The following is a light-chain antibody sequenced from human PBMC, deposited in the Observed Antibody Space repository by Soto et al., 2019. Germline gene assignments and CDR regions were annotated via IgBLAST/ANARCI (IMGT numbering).Light chain of an antibody. V-gene: IGKV3-15*01. Sequence: DIVMTQSPATLSLSPGERATLSCRASQSMSNNLAWYQQKPGQAPRLLIYGASTRDTGIPDSFSGSGSGTEFTLTVSSLQSEDFAIYYCQQYHNWPPFTFGQGTRLEIK. CDR2: GAS. CDR3: QQYHNWPPFT. J-gene: IGKJ5*01. CDR1: QSMSNN.